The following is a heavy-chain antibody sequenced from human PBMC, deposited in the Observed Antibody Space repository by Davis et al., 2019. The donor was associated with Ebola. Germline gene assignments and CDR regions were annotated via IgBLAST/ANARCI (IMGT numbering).Heavy chain of an antibody. CDR2: IRSKANSYAT. Sequence: GESLKISCAASGFTFSGSAMHWVRQASGKRLEWVGRIRSKANSYATAYAASVKGRFTISRDDSKNTAYLQMNSLKTEDTAVYYCTLNAQLVRGEDYWGQGTLVTASS. J-gene: IGHJ4*02. CDR1: GFTFSGSA. V-gene: IGHV3-73*01. D-gene: IGHD6-6*01. CDR3: TLNAQLVRGEDY.